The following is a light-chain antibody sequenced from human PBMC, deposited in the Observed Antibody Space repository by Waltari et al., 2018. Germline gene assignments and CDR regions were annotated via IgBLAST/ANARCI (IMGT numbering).Light chain of an antibody. CDR3: SSYAGNDLVI. V-gene: IGLV2-14*01. CDR2: EVT. Sequence: QSALTPPASVSGSPGQSITISCTGTNSDVGSYNFASWYQQHPGKPPKLMIYEVTNRPSGLSNRFSGSKSGNTASLTITELQAEDEADYYCSSYAGNDLVIFGGGTKLTVL. CDR1: NSDVGSYNF. J-gene: IGLJ2*01.